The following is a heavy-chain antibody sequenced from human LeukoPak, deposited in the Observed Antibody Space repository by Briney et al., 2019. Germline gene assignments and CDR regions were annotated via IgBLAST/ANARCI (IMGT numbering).Heavy chain of an antibody. V-gene: IGHV3-23*01. CDR2: ISGSGGST. CDR3: AKPSITMVRGACFCD. J-gene: IGHJ4*02. Sequence: GGSLRLSCTASGFTFGDYAMSWVRQAPGKGLEWVSAISGSGGSTYYADSVKGRFTISRDNSKNTLYLQMNSLRAEDTAVYYCAKPSITMVRGACFCDWGQGTLVTVSS. CDR1: GFTFGDYA. D-gene: IGHD3-10*01.